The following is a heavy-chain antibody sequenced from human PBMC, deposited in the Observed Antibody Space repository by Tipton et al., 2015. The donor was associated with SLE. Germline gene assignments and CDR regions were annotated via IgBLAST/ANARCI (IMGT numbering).Heavy chain of an antibody. CDR1: GGSISSGTYY. D-gene: IGHD2-2*02. CDR3: ARGFLYDGFQV. J-gene: IGHJ1*01. Sequence: TLSLTCTVSGGSISSGTYYWSWIRQPAGKGLEWIGRIYTSGSTNYNPSLKSRLTISADTSKNQFSLQLTSVTPEDTAVYYCARGFLYDGFQVWGQGTLVTVSS. CDR2: IYTSGST. V-gene: IGHV4-61*02.